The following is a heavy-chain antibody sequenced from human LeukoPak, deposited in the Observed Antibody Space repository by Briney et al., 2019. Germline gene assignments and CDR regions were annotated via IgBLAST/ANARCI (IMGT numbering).Heavy chain of an antibody. Sequence: PGGSLRLSCAASGFTFSNYWMSWVRRAPGKGLDWGANIKQDGSEKNYMDSVKGRFTVSRDNAKNSLYLQMSSRRVEDTAVYYCARFSRSSTPVYWGQGTLVTVSS. CDR3: ARFSRSSTPVY. CDR2: IKQDGSEK. D-gene: IGHD6-6*01. CDR1: GFTFSNYW. J-gene: IGHJ4*02. V-gene: IGHV3-7*01.